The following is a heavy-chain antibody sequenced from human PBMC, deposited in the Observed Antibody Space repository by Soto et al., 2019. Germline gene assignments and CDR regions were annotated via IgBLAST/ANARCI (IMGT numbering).Heavy chain of an antibody. CDR1: GGSFSGYY. Sequence: SETLSLACAVYGGSFSGYYWSWIRQPPGKGLEWIGEINHSGSTNYNLSLKSRVTISVDTSKDQFSLKLGSVTAADTAVYYCARGASTIFGVVITRGWFDPWGQGTLVTVSS. CDR2: INHSGST. V-gene: IGHV4-34*01. D-gene: IGHD3-3*01. J-gene: IGHJ5*02. CDR3: ARGASTIFGVVITRGWFDP.